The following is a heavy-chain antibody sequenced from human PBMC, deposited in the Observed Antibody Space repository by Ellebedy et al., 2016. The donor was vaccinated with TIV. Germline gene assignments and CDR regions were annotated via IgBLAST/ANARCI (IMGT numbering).Heavy chain of an antibody. CDR3: ASGKYSGGLRFDF. V-gene: IGHV4-61*02. CDR2: AYSSANI. Sequence: SETLSLTXTVSGGSISSGGYYWSWIWQPAGKGLDWIGRAYSSANINYNPSLKSRVTMSLDTSKNQFSLNLTSVTAADTAVYYCASGKYSGGLRFDFWGQGILVTVSS. J-gene: IGHJ4*02. CDR1: GGSISSGGYY. D-gene: IGHD6-6*01.